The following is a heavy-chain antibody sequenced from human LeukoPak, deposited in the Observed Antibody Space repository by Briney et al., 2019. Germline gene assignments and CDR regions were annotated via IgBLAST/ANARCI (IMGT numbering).Heavy chain of an antibody. D-gene: IGHD2-15*01. CDR2: IIPIFGTA. J-gene: IGHJ6*03. CDR3: ARGSLLRFYYYYMDV. Sequence: SVKVSCKASGGTFSSYAISWVRQAPGQGLEWMGGIIPIFGTANYAQKFQGGVTITTDESTSTAYMELSSLGSEDTAVYYCARGSLLRFYYYYMDVWGKGTTVTVSS. V-gene: IGHV1-69*05. CDR1: GGTFSSYA.